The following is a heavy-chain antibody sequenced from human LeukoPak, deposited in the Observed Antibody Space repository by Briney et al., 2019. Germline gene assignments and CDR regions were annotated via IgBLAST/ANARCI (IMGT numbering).Heavy chain of an antibody. CDR2: IKQDGSER. V-gene: IGHV3-7*01. Sequence: TGGSLRLSCAASGFTFSSYWMSWVRQAPGKGLEWVANIKQDGSERYYVDSVKGRFTISRDNAKNSLYLQMNSLRAEDTAVYYCARDLSYGDIDYWGQGTLVTVSS. D-gene: IGHD5-18*01. J-gene: IGHJ4*02. CDR3: ARDLSYGDIDY. CDR1: GFTFSSYW.